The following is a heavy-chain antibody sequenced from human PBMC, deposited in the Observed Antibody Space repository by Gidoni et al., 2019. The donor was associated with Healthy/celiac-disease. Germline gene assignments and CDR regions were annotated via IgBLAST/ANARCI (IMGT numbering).Heavy chain of an antibody. Sequence: EVQLLESGGGLVQPGGSLRLSCAASGFTFSSYAMGWVRQAPGKGLEWVSSIIGSVGSTYYADSVKGRFTISRDNSKNTLYLQMNSLRAEDTAVYYCAKEPYCSSTSCSDLWGQGTLVTVSS. J-gene: IGHJ5*02. CDR2: IIGSVGST. CDR3: AKEPYCSSTSCSDL. D-gene: IGHD2-2*01. V-gene: IGHV3-23*01. CDR1: GFTFSSYA.